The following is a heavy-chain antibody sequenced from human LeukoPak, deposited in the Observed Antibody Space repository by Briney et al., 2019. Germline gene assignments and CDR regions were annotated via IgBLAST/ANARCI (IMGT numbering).Heavy chain of an antibody. D-gene: IGHD6-19*01. CDR2: TYYRSKWYN. CDR3: ARDLARGAVAGTWGLDY. CDR1: GDSVSSNSAA. Sequence: SQTLSLTCAISGDSVSSNSAAWNWIRQSPSRGLEWLGRTYYRSKWYNDYAVSVKSRITINPDTSKNQFSLQLNSVTPEDTAVYYCARDLARGAVAGTWGLDYWGQGTLVSVSS. J-gene: IGHJ4*02. V-gene: IGHV6-1*01.